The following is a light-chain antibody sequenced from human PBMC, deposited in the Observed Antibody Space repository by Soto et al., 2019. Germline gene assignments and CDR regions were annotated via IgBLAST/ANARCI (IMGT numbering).Light chain of an antibody. J-gene: IGKJ1*01. CDR3: QQYGSSTWT. CDR1: QSVSSSY. Sequence: EIVLTQSPGTLSLSPGERATLSCRASQSVSSSYLAWYQQKPGRAPRLLIYGASSRATGIPDRFSGSGSGTDFTLTISRLEPEGFAVYYCQQYGSSTWTFGQGTKVEIK. V-gene: IGKV3-20*01. CDR2: GAS.